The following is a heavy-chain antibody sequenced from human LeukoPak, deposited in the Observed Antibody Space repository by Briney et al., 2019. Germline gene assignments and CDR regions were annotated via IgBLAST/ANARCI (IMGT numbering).Heavy chain of an antibody. V-gene: IGHV3-30*03. Sequence: GGSLRLSCAASGFTFSSYGMHWVRQAPGKGLEWVAVISYDGSNKYYADSVRGRFTISRDNSKNTLYLQMNSLRAEDTAVYYCARDGRDSSSWYGPYYFDYWGQGTLVTVSS. D-gene: IGHD6-13*01. CDR2: ISYDGSNK. J-gene: IGHJ4*02. CDR1: GFTFSSYG. CDR3: ARDGRDSSSWYGPYYFDY.